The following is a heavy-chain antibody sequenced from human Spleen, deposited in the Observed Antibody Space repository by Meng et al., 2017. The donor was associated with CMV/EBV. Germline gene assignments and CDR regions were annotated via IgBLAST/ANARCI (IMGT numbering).Heavy chain of an antibody. Sequence: GTAFWTWVRPVPWKGLEWIRELYHSGSTNYTPSLKSRVTISVDKFKNQFSLKLGSVTAADTAVYYCARIERRRILKYCGSDCSTTDYWGQGTLVTVSS. CDR2: LYHSGST. V-gene: IGHV4-4*02. D-gene: IGHD2-21*02. CDR3: ARIERRRILKYCGSDCSTTDY. CDR1: GTAF. J-gene: IGHJ4*02.